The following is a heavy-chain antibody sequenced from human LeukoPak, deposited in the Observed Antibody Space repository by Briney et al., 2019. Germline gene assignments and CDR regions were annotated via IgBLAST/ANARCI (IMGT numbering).Heavy chain of an antibody. CDR3: ARDGGSMVRGVIFDY. V-gene: IGHV4-61*02. D-gene: IGHD3-10*01. CDR1: GGSISSGSYY. J-gene: IGHJ4*02. CDR2: IYTSGST. Sequence: EASETLSLTCTVSGGSISSGSYYWSWIRQPAGKGLEWIGRIYTSGSTNYNPSLKSRVTISVDTSKNQFSLKLSSVTAADTAVYYCARDGGSMVRGVIFDYWGQGTLVTVSS.